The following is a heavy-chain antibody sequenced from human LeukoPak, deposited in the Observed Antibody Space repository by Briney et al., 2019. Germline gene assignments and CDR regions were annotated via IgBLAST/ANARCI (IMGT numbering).Heavy chain of an antibody. Sequence: SETLSLTCTVSGDSISSGSFYWSWIRQHPGKGLEWIGYIYYSGRTYYDPSLRSRVTISVDTSKNQFSLKLSSVTAADTAVYYCAWGNGYILYGLDVWDQGTTVTVSS. CDR2: IYYSGRT. CDR3: AWGNGYILYGLDV. V-gene: IGHV4-31*03. J-gene: IGHJ6*02. CDR1: GDSISSGSFY. D-gene: IGHD5-24*01.